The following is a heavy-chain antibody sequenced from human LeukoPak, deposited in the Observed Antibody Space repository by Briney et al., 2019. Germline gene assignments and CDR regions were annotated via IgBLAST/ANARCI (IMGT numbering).Heavy chain of an antibody. CDR3: ARGSSSWYSLFDY. CDR1: GFTFSTYW. Sequence: GGSLRLSCAASGFTFSTYWMSWVRQAPGKGLEWVANINQDGSEKYYVDSVKGRFTISRDNAKNSLYLQMNSLRAEDTAVYYCARGSSSWYSLFDYWGQGTLVTVSS. CDR2: INQDGSEK. J-gene: IGHJ4*02. V-gene: IGHV3-7*04. D-gene: IGHD6-13*01.